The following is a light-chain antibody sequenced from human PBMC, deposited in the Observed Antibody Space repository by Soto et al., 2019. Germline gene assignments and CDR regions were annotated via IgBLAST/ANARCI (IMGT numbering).Light chain of an antibody. CDR3: QSYDISLSGPWV. CDR1: SSDIGAGYD. V-gene: IGLV1-40*01. J-gene: IGLJ3*02. Sequence: QLVLTQPPSVSGAPGPRVTISCTGSSSDIGAGYDVHWYQQLPGTAHRLLIYGDNKRPSGGPDRFSGSRSGSSASLAITGLQAEDEADYYCQSYDISLSGPWVFGGRTKLTVL. CDR2: GDN.